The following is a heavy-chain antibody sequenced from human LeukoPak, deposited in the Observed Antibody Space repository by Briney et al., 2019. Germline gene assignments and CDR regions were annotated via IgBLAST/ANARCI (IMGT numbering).Heavy chain of an antibody. J-gene: IGHJ4*02. Sequence: GGSLRLSCSASGFTFSSYAMHWVRQAPGKGLEYVSAISRNGGSTYYADSVEGSFTISRDNSKNTLYLQMSSLRAEDTAVYYCVKDLLPGYSSGWSMNYWGQGTLVTVSS. CDR1: GFTFSSYA. CDR2: ISRNGGST. V-gene: IGHV3-64D*06. D-gene: IGHD6-19*01. CDR3: VKDLLPGYSSGWSMNY.